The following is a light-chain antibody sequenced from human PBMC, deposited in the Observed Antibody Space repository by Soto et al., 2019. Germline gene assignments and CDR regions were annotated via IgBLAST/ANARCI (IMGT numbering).Light chain of an antibody. CDR2: TAS. Sequence: AIRMTQSPSSFSASTGDRVTITCRASQGISSHLAWYQVKPGKAPRLLIYTASYLESGGPSRFSDSGYGTHFTLTNSSLQSEEFAVYYCQQYFSYPLTFGGGTKVEIK. CDR1: QGISSH. CDR3: QQYFSYPLT. V-gene: IGKV1-8*01. J-gene: IGKJ4*01.